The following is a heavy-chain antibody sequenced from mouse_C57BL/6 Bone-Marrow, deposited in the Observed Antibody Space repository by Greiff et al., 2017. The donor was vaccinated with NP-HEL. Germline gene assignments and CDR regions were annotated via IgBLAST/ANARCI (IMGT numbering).Heavy chain of an antibody. V-gene: IGHV1-7*01. D-gene: IGHD2-5*01. Sequence: VQLQQSGAELAKPGASVKLSCKASGYTFTSYWMHWVKQRPGQGLEWIGYINPSSGFTKYNQKFKDKATLTADKTSSTAYMQLSSLTYEDSAVYYCARDGVYYSNYGWYFDYWGQGTTLTVSS. CDR2: INPSSGFT. CDR1: GYTFTSYW. J-gene: IGHJ2*01. CDR3: ARDGVYYSNYGWYFDY.